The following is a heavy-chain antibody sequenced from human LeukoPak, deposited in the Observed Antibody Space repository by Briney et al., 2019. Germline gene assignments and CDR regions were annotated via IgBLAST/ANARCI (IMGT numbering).Heavy chain of an antibody. CDR3: ARVYDFWSGPTGGMDV. Sequence: SETLSLTCTVSGGSISSYYWSWIRQPPGKGLEWNGYIYYSGSTNYNPSLKSRVTISVDTSKNQFSLKLSSVTAADTAVYYCARVYDFWSGPTGGMDVWGQGTTVTVSS. J-gene: IGHJ6*02. D-gene: IGHD3-3*01. CDR1: GGSISSYY. CDR2: IYYSGST. V-gene: IGHV4-59*01.